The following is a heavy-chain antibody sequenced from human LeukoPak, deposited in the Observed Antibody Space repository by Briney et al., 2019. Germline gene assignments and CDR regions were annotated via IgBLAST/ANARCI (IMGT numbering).Heavy chain of an antibody. D-gene: IGHD1-7*01. J-gene: IGHJ3*02. CDR2: INWNGGST. CDR3: ARDQAIWNYHDAFDI. CDR1: GFTLYDYG. Sequence: PGGALRISFSAPGFTLYDYGMSWVRPAPGKGLGWVSGINWNGGSTGYADSVKGRFTISRDNAKNSLYLQMNSLRAEDTALYYCARDQAIWNYHDAFDIWGQGTVVTVSS. V-gene: IGHV3-20*03.